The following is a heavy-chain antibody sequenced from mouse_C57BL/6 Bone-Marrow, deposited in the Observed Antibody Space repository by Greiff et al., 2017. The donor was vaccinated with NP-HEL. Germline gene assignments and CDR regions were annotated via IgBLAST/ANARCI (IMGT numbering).Heavy chain of an antibody. CDR3: ARYIPSTTVVAHWYFDV. J-gene: IGHJ1*03. D-gene: IGHD1-1*01. CDR1: GFTFTDYY. Sequence: EVMLVESGGGLVQPGGSLSLSCAASGFTFTDYYMSWVRQPPGKALEWLGFIRNKANGYTTEYSASVKGRFTISRDNSQSILYLQMYALRAEDSATYYCARYIPSTTVVAHWYFDVWGTGTTVTVSS. CDR2: IRNKANGYTT. V-gene: IGHV7-3*01.